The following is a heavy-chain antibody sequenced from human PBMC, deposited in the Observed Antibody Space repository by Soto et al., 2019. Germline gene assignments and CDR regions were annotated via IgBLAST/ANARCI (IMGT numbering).Heavy chain of an antibody. J-gene: IGHJ4*02. Sequence: QVQLVESGGGVVQPGRSLRLSCAASGFTFSSYGMHWVRQAPGKGLEWVAVISYDGSNKYYADSVKGRFTISRDNSKNTLYLQMNSLRAEDTAVYYCAKGGWDSGYDPDIDYWGQGTLVTVSS. CDR3: AKGGWDSGYDPDIDY. CDR2: ISYDGSNK. V-gene: IGHV3-30*18. D-gene: IGHD5-12*01. CDR1: GFTFSSYG.